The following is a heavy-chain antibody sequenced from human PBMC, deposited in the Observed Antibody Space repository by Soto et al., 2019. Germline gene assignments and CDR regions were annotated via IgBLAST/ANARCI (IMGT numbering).Heavy chain of an antibody. CDR2: INPNSGGT. CDR3: ARGTTWGYYYYYGMDV. J-gene: IGHJ6*02. V-gene: IGHV1-2*02. D-gene: IGHD1-1*01. Sequence: APVQVSCKASGSTFTGYYIDWGRQAPGQGLEWMGWINPNSGGTNYAQKFQGRVTMTRETSISTAYMELSSLRSDDTAVYYCARGTTWGYYYYYGMDVWGQGTTVTGSS. CDR1: GSTFTGYY.